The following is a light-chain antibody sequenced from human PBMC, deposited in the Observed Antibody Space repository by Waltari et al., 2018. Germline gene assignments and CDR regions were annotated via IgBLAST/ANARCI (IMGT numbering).Light chain of an antibody. J-gene: IGKJ2*01. CDR1: QSVSTN. CDR3: QQYNNWPL. CDR2: GAS. Sequence: ETLMTQSPATLSVSPEQRATLFCRASQSVSTNLAWYQQKPGQPPRLLIYGASTRATGITARFSGSGSGTEFSLTISSLQSEDSAVYYCQQYNNWPLFGQGTKLEIK. V-gene: IGKV3-15*01.